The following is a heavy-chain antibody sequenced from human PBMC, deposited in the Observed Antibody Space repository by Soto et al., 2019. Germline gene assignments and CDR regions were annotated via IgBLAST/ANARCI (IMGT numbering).Heavy chain of an antibody. D-gene: IGHD6-19*01. J-gene: IGHJ4*02. CDR3: VRSFGWYAIDY. Sequence: QVLLQESGPGLVQPSGTLSLSCAVSGVSISSNYYWGWVRQSPGKGLEWLGDISHIGSVNYSPSLMGGVTISMDRSENQFSLKLNSVTAADTAVYYCVRSFGWYAIDYWGQGTLVIVSS. CDR1: GVSISSNYY. CDR2: ISHIGSV. V-gene: IGHV4-4*02.